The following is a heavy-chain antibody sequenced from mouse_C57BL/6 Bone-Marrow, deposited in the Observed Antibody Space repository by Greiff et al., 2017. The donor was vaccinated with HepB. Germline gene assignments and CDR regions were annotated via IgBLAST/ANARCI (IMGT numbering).Heavy chain of an antibody. J-gene: IGHJ2*01. V-gene: IGHV1-26*01. CDR1: GYTFTDYY. Sequence: EVQLQQSGPELVKPGASVKISCKASGYTFTDYYMNWVKQSHGKSLEWIGDINPNNGGTSYNQKFKGKATLTVDKSSSTAYMELRSLTSEDSAVYYCARRGARNYLDYWGQGTTLTVSS. CDR2: INPNNGGT. CDR3: ARRGARNYLDY.